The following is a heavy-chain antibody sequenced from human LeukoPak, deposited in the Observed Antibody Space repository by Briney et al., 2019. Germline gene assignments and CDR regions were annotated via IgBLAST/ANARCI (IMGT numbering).Heavy chain of an antibody. V-gene: IGHV4-34*01. CDR3: ARDVVVVPAAIHYGMDV. D-gene: IGHD2-2*01. CDR1: GGSFSGYF. Sequence: PSETLSLTCAVYGGSFSGYFWGWIRQPPGKGLEWIGEINHSGRTYYNPSLKSRVTISVDTSKNQFSLNLSSVTAADTAVYYCARDVVVVPAAIHYGMDVWGQGTTVTVSS. J-gene: IGHJ6*02. CDR2: INHSGRT.